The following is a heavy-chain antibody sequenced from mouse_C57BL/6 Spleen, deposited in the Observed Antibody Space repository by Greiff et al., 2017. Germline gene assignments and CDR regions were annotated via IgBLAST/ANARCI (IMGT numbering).Heavy chain of an antibody. CDR2: IYPGDGDT. CDR3: ARGGGYDDLFDC. D-gene: IGHD2-2*01. CDR1: GYAFSSYW. Sequence: VQLKESGAELVKPGASVKISCKASGYAFSSYWMNWVKQRPGKGLEWIGQIYPGDGDTKYNGKFKGKATLTADKSSSTAYMQLSSLTSEDSAVYFCARGGGYDDLFDCWGQGTTLTVSS. V-gene: IGHV1-80*01. J-gene: IGHJ2*01.